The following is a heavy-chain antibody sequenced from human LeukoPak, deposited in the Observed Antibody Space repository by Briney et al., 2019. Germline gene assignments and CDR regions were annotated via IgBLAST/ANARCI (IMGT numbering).Heavy chain of an antibody. CDR3: AKGVSKPTPAPMDV. Sequence: PGGSLRLSCAASGFTFSSYAMSWVRQAPGKGLEWVSAVSGSGDSTYYADSVKGWFTISRDNSKNTLYLQMNSLRAEDTAIYYCAKGVSKPTPAPMDVWGQGTTVTVSS. CDR2: VSGSGDST. D-gene: IGHD6-13*01. J-gene: IGHJ6*02. CDR1: GFTFSSYA. V-gene: IGHV3-23*01.